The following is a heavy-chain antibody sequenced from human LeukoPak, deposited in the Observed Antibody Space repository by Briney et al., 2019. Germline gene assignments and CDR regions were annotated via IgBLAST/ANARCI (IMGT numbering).Heavy chain of an antibody. J-gene: IGHJ3*02. CDR3: ARLYYYDSSGATDAFDI. Sequence: SETLSPTCAVSGYSISSGYYWGWIRQPPGKGLEWIGSIYHSGSTYYNPSLKSRVTISVDTSKNQFSLKLSSVTAADTAVYYCARLYYYDSSGATDAFDIWGQGTMVTVSS. D-gene: IGHD3-22*01. CDR1: GYSISSGYY. V-gene: IGHV4-38-2*01. CDR2: IYHSGST.